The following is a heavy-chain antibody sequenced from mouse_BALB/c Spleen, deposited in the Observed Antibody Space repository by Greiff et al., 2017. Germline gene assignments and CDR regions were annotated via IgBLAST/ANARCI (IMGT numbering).Heavy chain of an antibody. CDR1: GYTFTSYW. CDR3: ARGGYYGSSYFDY. J-gene: IGHJ2*01. CDR2: INPSNGGT. Sequence: QVQLQQPGAELVRPGVSVKLSCKASGYTFTSYWMHWIKQRPEQGLERIGEINPSNGGTNYNEKFKGKATLTADKSSSTAYMQLSSLTSENSAVYFCARGGYYGSSYFDYWGQGTTLTVSS. D-gene: IGHD1-1*01. V-gene: IGHV1-53*01.